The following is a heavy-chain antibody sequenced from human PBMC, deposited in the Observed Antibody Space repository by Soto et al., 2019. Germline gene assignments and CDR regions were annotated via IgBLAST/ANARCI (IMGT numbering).Heavy chain of an antibody. CDR1: GFTFSSYA. Sequence: PGGSLRLSCAASGFTFSSYAMSWVRQAPGKGLEWVSAISGSGGSTYYADSVKGRFTISRDNSKNTLYLQMNSLRAEDTAVYYCAKSKRVATITFIDYWGQGTLVTVSS. CDR2: ISGSGGST. V-gene: IGHV3-23*01. CDR3: AKSKRVATITFIDY. D-gene: IGHD5-12*01. J-gene: IGHJ4*02.